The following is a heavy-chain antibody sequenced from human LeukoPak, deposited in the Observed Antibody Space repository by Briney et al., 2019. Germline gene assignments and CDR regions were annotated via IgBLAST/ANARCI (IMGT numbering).Heavy chain of an antibody. Sequence: GGSLRLSCAASGFTVSSNYMSWVRQAPGKGLEWVSVIYSSDSTYYADSVKGRFTISRDNSKNTLYLQMNSLRAEDTAVYYCARGKWNYPFDYWGQRTLVTVSS. CDR2: IYSSDST. CDR3: ARGKWNYPFDY. V-gene: IGHV3-53*01. J-gene: IGHJ4*02. D-gene: IGHD1-7*01. CDR1: GFTVSSNY.